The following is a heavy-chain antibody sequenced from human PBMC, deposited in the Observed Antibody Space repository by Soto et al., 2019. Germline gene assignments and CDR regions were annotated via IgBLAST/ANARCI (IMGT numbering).Heavy chain of an antibody. V-gene: IGHV3-21*01. CDR1: GFTFSSYS. Sequence: PGGSLRLSCAASGFTFSSYSMNWVRQAPGKGLEWVSSISSSSSYVYYADSVKGRFTISRDNAKNSLYLQMSTLRAEDTAVYYCAVVLRYFDWYQMGAFAIWGQGTMVTVSS. CDR3: AVVLRYFDWYQMGAFAI. CDR2: ISSSSSYV. J-gene: IGHJ3*02. D-gene: IGHD3-9*01.